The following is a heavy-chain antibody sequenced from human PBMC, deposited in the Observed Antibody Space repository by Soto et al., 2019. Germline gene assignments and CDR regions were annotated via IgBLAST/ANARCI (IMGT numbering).Heavy chain of an antibody. CDR3: AKDRGYCSGGSCSNDYYYYGMDV. CDR1: GFTFSSYG. Sequence: PGGSLRLSCAASGFTFSSYGMHWVRQAPGKGLEWVAVISYDGSNKYYADSVEGRLTISRDNSKNTLYLQMNSLRAEDTAVYYCAKDRGYCSGGSCSNDYYYYGMDVWGQGTTVTVSS. D-gene: IGHD2-15*01. V-gene: IGHV3-30*18. J-gene: IGHJ6*02. CDR2: ISYDGSNK.